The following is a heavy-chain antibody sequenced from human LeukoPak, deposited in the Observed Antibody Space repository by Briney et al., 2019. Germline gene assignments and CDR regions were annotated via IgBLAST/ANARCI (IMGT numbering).Heavy chain of an antibody. V-gene: IGHV1-8*01. CDR1: GYTFTSYD. D-gene: IGHD1-26*01. CDR3: ARGDGGSYYVGGSQIDNKDY. J-gene: IGHJ4*02. CDR2: MNPDSGLT. Sequence: ASVKVSCKASGYTFTSYDINWVRQATGRGLEGMGLMNPDSGLTGYAHKFQGRLTKTRNPSISTPYMWLSSLLSDDTAVYYCARGDGGSYYVGGSQIDNKDYWGQGTLVTVPS.